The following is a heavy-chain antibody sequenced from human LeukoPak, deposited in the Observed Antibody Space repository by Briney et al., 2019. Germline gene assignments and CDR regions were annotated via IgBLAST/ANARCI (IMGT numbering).Heavy chain of an antibody. Sequence: ETGGSLRLSCAASGFTISSYSMNWVRQAPGKGLEWVSSISSSSLYIYYADSVKGRFTISRDNAKNSLFLQMNSLRAEDTAVYYCAREGDGYNSPIDYWGQGTLVTVSS. CDR3: AREGDGYNSPIDY. CDR1: GFTISSYS. D-gene: IGHD5-24*01. V-gene: IGHV3-21*03. CDR2: ISSSSLYI. J-gene: IGHJ4*02.